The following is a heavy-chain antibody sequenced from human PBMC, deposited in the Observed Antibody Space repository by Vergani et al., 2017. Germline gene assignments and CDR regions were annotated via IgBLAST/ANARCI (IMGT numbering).Heavy chain of an antibody. J-gene: IGHJ3*01. Sequence: QITLRESGPTLVKPTQTLTLTCTFSGFSLTTGGEGVGWIRQPPGRALEWLAFVYWNDDERYSPSLKSRVTITKDTSKNEVILTMATMDPVDTATYYCVKRLCYFDWDGAFDVWGPGRMVTVSS. D-gene: IGHD3-9*01. CDR3: VKRLCYFDWDGAFDV. CDR1: GFSLTTGGEG. V-gene: IGHV2-5*01. CDR2: VYWNDDE.